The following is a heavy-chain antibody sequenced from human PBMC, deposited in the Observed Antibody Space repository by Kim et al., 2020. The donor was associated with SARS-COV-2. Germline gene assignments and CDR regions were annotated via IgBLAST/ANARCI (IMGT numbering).Heavy chain of an antibody. V-gene: IGHV3-30*07. CDR3: ARDQSAGYSSSWNDY. Sequence: ADSVKGRFTISRDNSKNTLYLQMTSLRAEDTAVYYCARDQSAGYSSSWNDYWGQGTLVTVSS. J-gene: IGHJ4*02. D-gene: IGHD6-13*01.